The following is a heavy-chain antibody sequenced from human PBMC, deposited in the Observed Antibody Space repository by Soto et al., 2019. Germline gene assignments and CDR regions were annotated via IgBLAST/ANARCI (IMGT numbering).Heavy chain of an antibody. V-gene: IGHV4-31*03. CDR2: RSYSGST. CDR3: AREGGLAYCGGDCLYNWFDP. D-gene: IGHD2-21*02. Sequence: SETLTLTCTVSGGSISSGDYYWSWVRQHPGKGLEWIGYRSYSGSTYYNPSLKSRVTIVVDTSRNQFSLRLSSVTAADTAVYYCAREGGLAYCGGDCLYNWFDPWGQGTLVTVSS. CDR1: GGSISSGDYY. J-gene: IGHJ5*02.